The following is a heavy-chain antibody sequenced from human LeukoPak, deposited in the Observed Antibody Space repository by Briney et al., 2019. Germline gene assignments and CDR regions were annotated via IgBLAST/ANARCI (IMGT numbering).Heavy chain of an antibody. J-gene: IGHJ6*02. CDR3: ARGVWGSYRYDNYYGMDV. CDR2: IYHSGST. V-gene: IGHV4-4*02. Sequence: SGTLSLTCAVSGGSISSSNWWSWVRQPPGKGLEWIGEIYHSGSTSYNPSLKSRITISADTSKNQFSLRLSSVTAADTATYYCARGVWGSYRYDNYYGMDVWGQGTTVIVSS. CDR1: GGSISSSNW. D-gene: IGHD3-16*02.